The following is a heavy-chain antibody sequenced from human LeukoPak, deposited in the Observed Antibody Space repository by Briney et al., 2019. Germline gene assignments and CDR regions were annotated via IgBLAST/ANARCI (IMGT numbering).Heavy chain of an antibody. CDR3: ARDPYYYDSSGYQTNAEYFHH. CDR2: ISAYNGNT. D-gene: IGHD3-22*01. J-gene: IGHJ1*01. CDR1: GYTFTSYG. V-gene: IGHV1-18*01. Sequence: ASVKVSCKASGYTFTSYGISWVRQAPGQGLEWMGWISAYNGNTNYAQKLQGRVTMTSDTSTNTAYMELRSLRSDDTAVYYCARDPYYYDSSGYQTNAEYFHHWGQGTLVTVSS.